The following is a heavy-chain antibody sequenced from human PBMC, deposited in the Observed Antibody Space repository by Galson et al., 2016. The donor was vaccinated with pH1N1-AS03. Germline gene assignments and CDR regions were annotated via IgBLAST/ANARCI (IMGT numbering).Heavy chain of an antibody. J-gene: IGHJ6*02. V-gene: IGHV1-2*04. D-gene: IGHD1-26*01. CDR1: GYIFTGFY. CDR2: INPNNGVT. Sequence: SVKVSCKASGYIFTGFYVHWVRQAPGQGLEWMGWINPNNGVTNYAQKFQAWVTMTGDTSISTAYIELHGLKSDDTAVYYFARDPRGPCSSATCATTYYFGMDVWGQGTTVIVSS. CDR3: ARDPRGPCSSATCATTYYFGMDV.